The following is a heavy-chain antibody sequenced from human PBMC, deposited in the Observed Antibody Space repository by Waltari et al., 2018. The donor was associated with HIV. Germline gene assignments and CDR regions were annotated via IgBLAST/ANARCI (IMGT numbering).Heavy chain of an antibody. Sequence: QVRLQESGPGLVKPSETLSLTCSVSGSSISSRYYCGWIRQAPGQGLEWIGSIYRTGTTYYNPSLKSRVSVSLNMSKNQFSLKLSSVTAADTAVYYCARDQDYYDSSGYTCYAFDPWGQGTMVIVSS. CDR1: GSSISSRYY. J-gene: IGHJ3*01. D-gene: IGHD3-22*01. CDR2: IYRTGTT. V-gene: IGHV4-38-2*02. CDR3: ARDQDYYDSSGYTCYAFDP.